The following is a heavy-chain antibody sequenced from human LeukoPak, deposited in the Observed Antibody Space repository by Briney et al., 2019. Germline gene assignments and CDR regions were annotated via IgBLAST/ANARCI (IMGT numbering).Heavy chain of an antibody. V-gene: IGHV3-23*01. D-gene: IGHD2-15*01. Sequence: GGSLRLSCAASGFTFSSYAMTWVRQGPGKGLGCVSAISGSGGSTYYADSVKGRFTISRDNSKNTLYLQMDSLRAEDTAVYYCAKGTLGYCSGGSCYPLDYWGQGTLVTVSS. CDR3: AKGTLGYCSGGSCYPLDY. CDR2: ISGSGGST. J-gene: IGHJ4*02. CDR1: GFTFSSYA.